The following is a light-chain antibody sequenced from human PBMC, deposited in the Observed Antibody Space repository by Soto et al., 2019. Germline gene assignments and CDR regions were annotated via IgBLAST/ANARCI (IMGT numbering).Light chain of an antibody. J-gene: IGKJ2*01. V-gene: IGKV3-11*01. CDR1: QSIXSY. Sequence: DIVLTQSPATLSLSPGERATLSCRASQSIXSYFGWYQHKPGQAPRVLXYDASNRATGIPARLSGSGSGTDFTLTISSLEPEDFAVYYCQQRSNWPHTFGPGTKVDIK. CDR2: DAS. CDR3: QQRSNWPHT.